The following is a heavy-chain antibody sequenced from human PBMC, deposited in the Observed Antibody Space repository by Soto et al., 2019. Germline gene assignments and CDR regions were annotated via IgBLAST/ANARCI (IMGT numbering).Heavy chain of an antibody. CDR2: IYYSGST. J-gene: IGHJ6*02. V-gene: IGHV4-31*03. Sequence: SETLSLTCTVSGGSISSGGYYWSWIRQHPGKGLEWIGYIYYSGSTYYNPSLKSRVTISVDTSKNQFSLMLRSVTAADTAVYYCARDRSNLEWFGNYYYGMDVWGQGTTVTVSS. CDR1: GGSISSGGYY. D-gene: IGHD3-3*01. CDR3: ARDRSNLEWFGNYYYGMDV.